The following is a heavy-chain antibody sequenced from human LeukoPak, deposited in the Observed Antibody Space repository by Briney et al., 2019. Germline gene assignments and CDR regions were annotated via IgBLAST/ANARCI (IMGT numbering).Heavy chain of an antibody. V-gene: IGHV3-53*01. CDR1: GFTVSSNY. CDR2: IYSDGST. J-gene: IGHJ4*02. CDR3: ARIGGAAAGHFDY. Sequence: PGGSLRLSCAASGFTVSSNYMSWVRQAPGKGLEWVSIIYSDGSTYYADSMKGRFTISRDNSKNTLHLQVNSLRAEDTAVYYCARIGGAAAGHFDYWGQGTLVTVSS. D-gene: IGHD6-13*01.